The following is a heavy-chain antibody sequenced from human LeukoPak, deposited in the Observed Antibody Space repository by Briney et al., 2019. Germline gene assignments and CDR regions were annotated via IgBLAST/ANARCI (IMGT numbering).Heavy chain of an antibody. D-gene: IGHD5-18*01. V-gene: IGHV3-9*01. CDR1: GFSFDDHA. CDR2: ISWNSGSI. Sequence: GRSLRLSCAASGFSFDDHAMHWVRQAPGKGLEWVSGISWNSGSIGYADSVKGRFTISRDNAKNTLYLQMNSLRAEDTALYYCAKVDHGNGYPDYWGQETLVTVSS. CDR3: AKVDHGNGYPDY. J-gene: IGHJ4*02.